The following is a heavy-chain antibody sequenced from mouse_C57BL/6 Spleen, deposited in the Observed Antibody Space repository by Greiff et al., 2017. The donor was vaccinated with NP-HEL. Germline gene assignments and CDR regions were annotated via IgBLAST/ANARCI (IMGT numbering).Heavy chain of an antibody. Sequence: EVKLMESGPGLVKPSQSLSLTCSVTGYSITSGYYWNWIRQFPGNKLEWMGYISYDGSNNYNPSLKNRISITRDPSKNQFFLKLNSVTTEDTATYCCARDSLTIWGGGYVDVWGTGTTVTVSS. J-gene: IGHJ1*03. CDR3: ARDSLTIWGGGYVDV. CDR2: ISYDGSN. D-gene: IGHD6-2*01. CDR1: GYSITSGYY. V-gene: IGHV3-6*01.